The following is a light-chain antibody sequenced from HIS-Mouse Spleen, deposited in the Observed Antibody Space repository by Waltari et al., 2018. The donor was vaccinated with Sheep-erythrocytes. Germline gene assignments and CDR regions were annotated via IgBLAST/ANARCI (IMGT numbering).Light chain of an antibody. CDR2: AAS. J-gene: IGKJ2*01. Sequence: LPMTLSPLSVFSSGGDRLPITCRASQGISSWLAWYQQKPGKAPKLLIYAASSLQSGVPSRFSGSGSGTDFTLTISSLQPEDFATYYCQQANSFPYTFGQGTKLEIK. CDR1: QGISSW. CDR3: QQANSFPYT. V-gene: IGKV1-12*01.